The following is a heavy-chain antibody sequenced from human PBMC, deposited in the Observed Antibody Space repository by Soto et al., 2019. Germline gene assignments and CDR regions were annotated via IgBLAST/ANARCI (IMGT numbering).Heavy chain of an antibody. CDR2: ISGSGGST. Sequence: GGSLRLSCAASGFTFSSYAMSWVRQAPGKGLEWVSAISGSGGSTYYADSVKGRFTISRDNSKNTLYLQMNSLRAEDTTVYYCAKVNGYYYGPGAFDIWGQGTMVTVSS. CDR1: GFTFSSYA. D-gene: IGHD3-22*01. V-gene: IGHV3-23*01. CDR3: AKVNGYYYGPGAFDI. J-gene: IGHJ3*02.